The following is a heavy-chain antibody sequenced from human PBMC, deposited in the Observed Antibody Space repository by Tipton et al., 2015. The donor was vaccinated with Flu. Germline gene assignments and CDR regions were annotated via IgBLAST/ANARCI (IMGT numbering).Heavy chain of an antibody. CDR2: ISSSGSTI. J-gene: IGHJ3*02. CDR1: GFTFSDYY. CDR3: ARDLNYARGRSAFDI. Sequence: GSLRLSCAASGFTFSDYYMSWIRQAPGKGLEWVSYISSSGSTIYYADSVKGRFTISRDNAKNSLYLQMNSLRAEDTAVYYCARDLNYARGRSAFDIWGQGTMVTVSS. V-gene: IGHV3-11*04. D-gene: IGHD3-16*01.